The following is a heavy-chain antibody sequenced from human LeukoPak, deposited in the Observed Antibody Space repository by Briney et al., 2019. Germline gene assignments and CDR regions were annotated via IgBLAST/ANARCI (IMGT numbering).Heavy chain of an antibody. CDR1: GFTFSDYY. CDR2: ISSSGSTI. J-gene: IGHJ4*02. D-gene: IGHD3-22*01. Sequence: PGGSLRLSCAASGFTFSDYYMSWIRQAPGKGLEWVSYISSSGSTIYYADSVKGRFTISRDNAKNSLYLQMNSLRAEDTAVYYCARDSKLVVVIKMPDYWGQGTLVTVSS. CDR3: ARDSKLVVVIKMPDY. V-gene: IGHV3-11*04.